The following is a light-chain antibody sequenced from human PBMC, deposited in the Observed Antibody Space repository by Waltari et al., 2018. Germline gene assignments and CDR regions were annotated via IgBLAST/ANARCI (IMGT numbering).Light chain of an antibody. CDR1: QTVNTN. V-gene: IGKV3-15*01. Sequence: IAMTQSPATLSVSPGESATLPCRASQTVNTNLAWYLQKPGQAPRRLIHAASKRATGIPARFSGGGSGTEFTQTISGLQSEDSAVYYCQQYNYWPGTFGQGTTLDIK. CDR3: QQYNYWPGT. CDR2: AAS. J-gene: IGKJ2*01.